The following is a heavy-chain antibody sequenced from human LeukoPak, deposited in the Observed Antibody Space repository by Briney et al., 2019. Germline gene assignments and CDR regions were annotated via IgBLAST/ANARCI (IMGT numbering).Heavy chain of an antibody. CDR3: ARQFSIAAAGTGY. CDR1: GYSFTSYW. V-gene: IGHV5-51*01. Sequence: GESLKISCKGCGYSFTSYWIGWVRQMPGKGLEWMGIIYPGDSDTRYSPSFQGQVTISADKSISTAYLQWSSLKASDTAMYYCARQFSIAAAGTGYWGQGTLVTVSS. D-gene: IGHD6-13*01. CDR2: IYPGDSDT. J-gene: IGHJ4*02.